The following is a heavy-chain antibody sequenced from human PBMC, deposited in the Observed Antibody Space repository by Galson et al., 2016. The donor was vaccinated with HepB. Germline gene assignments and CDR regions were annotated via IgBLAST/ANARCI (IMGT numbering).Heavy chain of an antibody. CDR1: GFSFSNSG. Sequence: SLRLSCAASGFSFSNSGMSWVRQAPGRGLEWVSGITRSGDATHYADFVKGRFTISRDNSKNTLYPQINSLRAEDTAIYYCAKRSPYYFDYWGQGTQVTVSS. CDR3: AKRSPYYFDY. J-gene: IGHJ4*02. CDR2: ITRSGDAT. D-gene: IGHD3-10*01. V-gene: IGHV3-23*01.